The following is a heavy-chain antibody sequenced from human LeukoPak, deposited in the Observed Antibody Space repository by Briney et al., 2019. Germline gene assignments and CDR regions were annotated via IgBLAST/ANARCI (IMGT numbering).Heavy chain of an antibody. CDR1: GFTFSSYA. V-gene: IGHV3-30-3*01. J-gene: IGHJ4*02. CDR3: AIAVGWELGY. Sequence: GSLRLSCAASGFTFSSYAMHWVRQAPGKGLEWVAVISYDGSNKYYADSVKGRFTISRDGAKNSVYLQMNSLKDEDTAVYYCAIAVGWELGYWGQGTLVTVSS. D-gene: IGHD1-26*01. CDR2: ISYDGSNK.